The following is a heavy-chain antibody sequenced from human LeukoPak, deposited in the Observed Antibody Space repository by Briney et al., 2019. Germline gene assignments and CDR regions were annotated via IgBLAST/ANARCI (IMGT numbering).Heavy chain of an antibody. CDR1: GFTFSSYE. V-gene: IGHV3-48*03. J-gene: IGHJ5*02. CDR2: ISSSGSTI. D-gene: IGHD6-19*01. Sequence: GGSLRLSCAASGFTFSSYEMNWVRQAPGKGLEWVSYISSSGSTIYYADSVKGRFTISRDNAKNSLYLQMNSLRVEDTAVYYCAGEGIAVAGNWFDPWGQGTLVTVSS. CDR3: AGEGIAVAGNWFDP.